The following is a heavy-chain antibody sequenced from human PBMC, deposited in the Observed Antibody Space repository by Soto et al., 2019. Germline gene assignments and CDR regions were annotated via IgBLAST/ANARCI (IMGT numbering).Heavy chain of an antibody. Sequence: ETLSLTCTVSGDSIGSGNKYWSWIRQAPGKGLEWIGYIFSSGTTYYNPSLKSRVTISLDTSKNQFSLQLNSVTTADTAVYSWASMHILAGHAFDSWCQGIIVT. CDR3: ASMHILAGHAFDS. CDR2: IFSSGTT. V-gene: IGHV4-61*01. CDR1: GDSIGSGNKY. J-gene: IGHJ3*01. D-gene: IGHD3-9*01.